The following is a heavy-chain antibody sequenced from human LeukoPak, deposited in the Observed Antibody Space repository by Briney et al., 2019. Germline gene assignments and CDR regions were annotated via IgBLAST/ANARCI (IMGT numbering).Heavy chain of an antibody. D-gene: IGHD6-13*01. CDR2: IHHSGTT. V-gene: IGHV4-59*01. CDR3: ARDKITGYSSTSYYYYGMDA. Sequence: SETLSLTCTVSGGSISNSYWSWIRQPPGKGLEWIGYIHHSGTTNYNPSVKSRVTISLDTSKNQFSLKLSSVTAADTAVYYCARDKITGYSSTSYYYYGMDAWGQGTTVTVSS. CDR1: GGSISNSY. J-gene: IGHJ6*02.